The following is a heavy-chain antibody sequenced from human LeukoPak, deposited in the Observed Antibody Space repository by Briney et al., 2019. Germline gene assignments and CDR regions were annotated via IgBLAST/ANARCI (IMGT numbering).Heavy chain of an antibody. V-gene: IGHV1-2*02. CDR2: INPNSGGT. J-gene: IGHJ6*02. D-gene: IGHD2-2*02. CDR3: ARDDDYCSSTSCYNGMDV. Sequence: VSSVKVSCKASGYTFTGYYMHWVRQAPGQGLEWMGWINPNSGGTNYAQKFQGRVTMTRDTSISTAYMELSRLRSDDTAVYYCARDDDYCSSTSCYNGMDVWGQGTTVTVSS. CDR1: GYTFTGYY.